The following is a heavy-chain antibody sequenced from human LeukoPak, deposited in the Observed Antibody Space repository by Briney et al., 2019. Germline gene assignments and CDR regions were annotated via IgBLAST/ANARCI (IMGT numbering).Heavy chain of an antibody. D-gene: IGHD7-27*01. Sequence: GASVKVSCTASGYTFTSYAMHWVRQAPGQRLEWMGWINAGNGNTKYSQKFQGRVTITRDTSASTAYMEPSSLRSEDTAVYYCARDYKLGSDFDYWGQGTLVTVSS. CDR3: ARDYKLGSDFDY. CDR1: GYTFTSYA. CDR2: INAGNGNT. J-gene: IGHJ4*02. V-gene: IGHV1-3*01.